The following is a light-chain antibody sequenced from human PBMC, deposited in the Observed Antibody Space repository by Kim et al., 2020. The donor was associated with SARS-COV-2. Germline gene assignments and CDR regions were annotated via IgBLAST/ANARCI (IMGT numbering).Light chain of an antibody. Sequence: GQSVTVTCHGTSSDVGAYNYVSWYQQHPGNAPNLLIYDVTKRPSGVPDRFSGSKSGNTASLTISWIQADDETDYYCCSNAGRYTWVFGGGTQLTVL. CDR1: SSDVGAYNY. J-gene: IGLJ3*02. V-gene: IGLV2-11*01. CDR3: CSNAGRYTWV. CDR2: DVT.